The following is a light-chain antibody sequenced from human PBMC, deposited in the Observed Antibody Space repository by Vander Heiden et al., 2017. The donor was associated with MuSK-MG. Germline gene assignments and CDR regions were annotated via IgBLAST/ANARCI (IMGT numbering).Light chain of an antibody. CDR2: AAS. V-gene: IGKV1-9*01. CDR3: QQLNSYPWT. J-gene: IGKJ1*01. Sequence: DIQLTQSPSFLSASVGDGVTITCRASQGISSYLAWYQKKPGKAPKLLIYAASTLQSGVPSRFSGSGSGIEFTLTISSLQPEDFATYYCQQLNSYPWTFGQGTKVE. CDR1: QGISSY.